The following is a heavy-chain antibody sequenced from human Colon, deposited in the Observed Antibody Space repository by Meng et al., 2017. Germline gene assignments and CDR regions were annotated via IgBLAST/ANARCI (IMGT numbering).Heavy chain of an antibody. J-gene: IGHJ5*02. CDR1: GDSISSYY. CDR2: IHTSGST. D-gene: IGHD2-15*01. V-gene: IGHV4-4*07. CDR3: ARDKGIVAAGARWFDP. Sequence: VQRQESGPGLVKPSEPLSLTCTVSGDSISSYYWSWIRQTAGKGLEWIGRIHTSGSTTYNPSLKSRVTMSVDTSKNQVSLKLTSVTAADTAVYYCARDKGIVAAGARWFDPWGQGTLVTVSS.